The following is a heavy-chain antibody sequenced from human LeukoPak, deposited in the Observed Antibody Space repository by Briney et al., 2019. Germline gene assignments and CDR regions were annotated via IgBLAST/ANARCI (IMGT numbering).Heavy chain of an antibody. Sequence: ASVKVSCKASVGTFSSYAISWVRRAPGQGLEWMGGIIPIFGTANYAQKFQGRVTITADESTSTAYMELSSLRSEDTAVYYCAREGDILTGYAFDYWGQGTLVTVSS. V-gene: IGHV1-69*13. D-gene: IGHD3-9*01. J-gene: IGHJ4*02. CDR3: AREGDILTGYAFDY. CDR1: VGTFSSYA. CDR2: IIPIFGTA.